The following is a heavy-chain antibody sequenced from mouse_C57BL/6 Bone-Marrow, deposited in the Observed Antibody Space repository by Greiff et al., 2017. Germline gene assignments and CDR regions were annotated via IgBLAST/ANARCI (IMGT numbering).Heavy chain of an antibody. D-gene: IGHD2-2*01. Sequence: VQLQQLGVELLNPGASVKMSCKASGYTFPSYWITWVKQRPGQGLEWIGDIYPGSGSINYNEKFKSKATLTVDTSSSTAYMQLSSLTSEDAAVYYCARQGWLRRGFAYWGQGTLVTVSA. CDR1: GYTFPSYW. CDR3: ARQGWLRRGFAY. CDR2: IYPGSGSI. J-gene: IGHJ3*01. V-gene: IGHV1-55*01.